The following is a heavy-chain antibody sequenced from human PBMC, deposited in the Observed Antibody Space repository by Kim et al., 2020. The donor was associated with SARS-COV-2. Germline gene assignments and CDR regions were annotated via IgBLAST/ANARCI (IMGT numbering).Heavy chain of an antibody. CDR2: MNPNSGNT. V-gene: IGHV1-8*01. CDR1: GYTFTSYD. Sequence: ASVKVSCKASGYTFTSYDINWVRQATGQGLEWMGWMNPNSGNTGYAQKFQGRVTMTRNTSISTAYMELSSLRSEDTAVYYCARGTPGRDYDFWSGYFMGTRYSYGSYNWFDPWGQGTLVTVSS. CDR3: ARGTPGRDYDFWSGYFMGTRYSYGSYNWFDP. D-gene: IGHD3-3*01. J-gene: IGHJ5*02.